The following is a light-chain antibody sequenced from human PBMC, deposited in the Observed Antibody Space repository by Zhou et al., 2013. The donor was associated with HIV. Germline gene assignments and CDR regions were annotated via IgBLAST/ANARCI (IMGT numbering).Light chain of an antibody. J-gene: IGKJ5*01. V-gene: IGKV1-39*01. CDR3: QQTYSTSVT. CDR1: QDITRF. CDR2: AAS. Sequence: DIQMTQSPSSVSASVGDRVTITCRASQDITRFLNWYQQKPGKAPQLLIYAASTLQSGVPSRFSGSGSGTDFSLTITSLQPEDFATYYCQQTYSTSVTFGQGTRLEIK.